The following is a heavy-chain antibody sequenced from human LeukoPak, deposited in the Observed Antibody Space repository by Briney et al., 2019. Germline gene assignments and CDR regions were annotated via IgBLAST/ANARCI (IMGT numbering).Heavy chain of an antibody. CDR1: GGSVSSGSYY. CDR3: ARGPYYYDSSGYYH. D-gene: IGHD3-22*01. Sequence: SETLSLTCTVSGGSVSSGSYYWSWIRQPPGKGLEWIGYIYYSGSTNYNPSLKSRVTISVDTSKNQFSLKLSSVTAADTAVYYCARGPYYYDSSGYYHWGQGTLVTVSS. V-gene: IGHV4-61*01. J-gene: IGHJ1*01. CDR2: IYYSGST.